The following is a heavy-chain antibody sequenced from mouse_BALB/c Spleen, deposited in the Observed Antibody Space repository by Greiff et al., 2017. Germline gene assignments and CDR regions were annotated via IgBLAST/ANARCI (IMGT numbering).Heavy chain of an antibody. Sequence: DVMLVESGGGLVKPGGSLKLSCAASGFTFSSYAMSWVRQSPEKRLEWVAEISSGGSYTYYPDTVTGRFTISRDNAKNTLYLEMSSLRSEDTAMYYCARDRGYYGIHWYFDVWGAGTTVTVSS. CDR3: ARDRGYYGIHWYFDV. CDR2: ISSGGSYT. V-gene: IGHV5-9-4*01. CDR1: GFTFSSYA. J-gene: IGHJ1*01. D-gene: IGHD1-1*01.